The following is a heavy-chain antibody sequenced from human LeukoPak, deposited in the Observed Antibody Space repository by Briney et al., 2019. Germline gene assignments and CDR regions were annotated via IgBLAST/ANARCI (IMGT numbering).Heavy chain of an antibody. CDR3: ANDIRKYYYYGMDV. CDR2: ISWNSGSI. J-gene: IGHJ6*02. CDR1: GFTFDDYA. Sequence: GGSLRLSCAASGFTFDDYAMHWVRQAPGKGLEWVSGISWNSGSIGYADSVKGRFTISRDNAKNSLYLQMNSLRAEDTALYYCANDIRKYYYYGMDVWGQGTTVTVSS. V-gene: IGHV3-9*01.